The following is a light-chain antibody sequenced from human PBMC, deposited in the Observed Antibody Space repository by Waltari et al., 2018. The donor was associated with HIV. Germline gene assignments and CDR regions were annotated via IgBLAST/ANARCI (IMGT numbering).Light chain of an antibody. J-gene: IGLJ1*01. CDR2: GRN. CDR1: SSNIGQNT. V-gene: IGLV1-44*01. CDR3: AAWDESLHGYV. Sequence: QSVLTQPPSASGAPGRGVTISCSGSSSNIGQNTVNWYQQIPGSAPKLLISGRNRRAPGVPDRFAGSKSGTSASLVISGLQSDDEADYYCAAWDESLHGYVFGPGTTVTVL.